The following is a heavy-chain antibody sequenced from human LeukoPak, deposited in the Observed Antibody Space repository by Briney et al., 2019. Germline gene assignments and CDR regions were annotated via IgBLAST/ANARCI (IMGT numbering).Heavy chain of an antibody. Sequence: PGGSLRLSCAASRFTFTSYALSWVRQAPGKGLEWVSAISGSGGSTYYADSVKGRFTISRDNSKNSLYLQMNSLRAEDTAVYYCARGAKGIALDYWGQGTLVTVSS. CDR2: ISGSGGST. V-gene: IGHV3-23*01. J-gene: IGHJ4*02. CDR1: RFTFTSYA. CDR3: ARGAKGIALDY. D-gene: IGHD6-13*01.